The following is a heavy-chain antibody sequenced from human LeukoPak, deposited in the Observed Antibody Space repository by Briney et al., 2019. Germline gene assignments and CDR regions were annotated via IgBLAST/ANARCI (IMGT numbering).Heavy chain of an antibody. CDR2: IYHSGST. CDR3: ATGYSSTWYYFDY. Sequence: SETLSLTCTVSGDSISSYYWSWIRQPPGKGLEWIGYIYHSGSTNYNPSLKSRVTISADTSKDQFSLKLASVTAADTAVYYCATGYSSTWYYFDYWGQGTLVSVSS. J-gene: IGHJ4*02. CDR1: GDSISSYY. D-gene: IGHD6-13*01. V-gene: IGHV4-59*01.